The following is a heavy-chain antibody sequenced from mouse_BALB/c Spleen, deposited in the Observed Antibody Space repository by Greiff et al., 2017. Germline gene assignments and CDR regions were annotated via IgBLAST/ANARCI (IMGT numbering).Heavy chain of an antibody. CDR1: GFAFSSYD. D-gene: IGHD2-10*02. CDR2: ISSGGGST. Sequence: EVMLVESGRGLVKPGGSLKLSCAASGFAFSSYDMSWVRQTPEKRLEWVAYISSGGGSTYYPDTVKGRFTISRDNAKNTLYLQMSSLKSEDTAMYYCARQKGYGYYFDYWGQGTTLTVSS. J-gene: IGHJ2*01. V-gene: IGHV5-12-1*01. CDR3: ARQKGYGYYFDY.